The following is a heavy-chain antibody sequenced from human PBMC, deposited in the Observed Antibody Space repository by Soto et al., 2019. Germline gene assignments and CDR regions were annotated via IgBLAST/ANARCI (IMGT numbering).Heavy chain of an antibody. CDR2: ISGSGGST. Sequence: PGGSLRLSCAASGFTFSSYAMSWVRQAPGKGLEWVSAISGSGGSTYYADSVKGRFTISRDNSKNTLYLQMNSLRAEDTAVYYCASSTIFGVDPYYYGMDVWGQGTTVTVSS. CDR3: ASSTIFGVDPYYYGMDV. J-gene: IGHJ6*02. V-gene: IGHV3-23*01. CDR1: GFTFSSYA. D-gene: IGHD3-3*01.